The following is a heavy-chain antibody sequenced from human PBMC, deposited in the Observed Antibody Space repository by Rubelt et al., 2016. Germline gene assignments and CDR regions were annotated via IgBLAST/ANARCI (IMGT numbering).Heavy chain of an antibody. V-gene: IGHV4-39*07. J-gene: IGHJ4*02. CDR1: GGSISSSSYY. D-gene: IGHD1-26*01. Sequence: QLQLQESGPGLVKPSETLSLTCTVSGGSISSSSYYWGWIRQPPGKGLEWIGEINHSGITNYNPSPKSVVTRAVDTSKNQFSLKLSSVTAADTAVYYCARGGGSYYPDYWGQGTLVTVSS. CDR2: INHSGIT. CDR3: ARGGGSYYPDY.